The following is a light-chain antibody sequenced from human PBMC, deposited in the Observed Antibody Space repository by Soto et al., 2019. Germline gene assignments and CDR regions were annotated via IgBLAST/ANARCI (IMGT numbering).Light chain of an antibody. CDR2: GAS. CDR1: QSVSSSY. Sequence: IVVTQSPGTLCLSPGERAALSCRSSQSVSSSYLAWYQQKPGQAPRLLIYGASSRATGIPDRFSGSGSGTDFTLTISRLEPEDFAVYYFQQYGSSPRTFGQGTKVDIK. J-gene: IGKJ1*01. CDR3: QQYGSSPRT. V-gene: IGKV3-20*01.